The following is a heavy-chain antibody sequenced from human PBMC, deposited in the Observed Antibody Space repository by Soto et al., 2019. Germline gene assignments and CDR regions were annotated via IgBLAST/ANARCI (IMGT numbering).Heavy chain of an antibody. CDR2: ITPFSGDV. Sequence: QMQLVQSGADVKKTGSSVTVSCKALGNTFTYRYLHWVRQAPGQALEWMGWITPFSGDVHYAQKFQERVTITRVRSINTAYMQMSSLRSEDTAMYFCAGGGAGSGPFTWELPDHWGQGTLVTVSS. J-gene: IGHJ4*02. D-gene: IGHD1-26*01. V-gene: IGHV1-45*02. CDR1: GNTFTYRY. CDR3: AGGGAGSGPFTWELPDH.